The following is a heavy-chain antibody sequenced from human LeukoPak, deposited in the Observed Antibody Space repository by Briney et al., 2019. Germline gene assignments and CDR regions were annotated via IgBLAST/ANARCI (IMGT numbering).Heavy chain of an antibody. CDR2: ISGSGGST. D-gene: IGHD2-8*01. J-gene: IGHJ4*02. V-gene: IGHV3-23*01. Sequence: GGSLRLSCAASGFTFSTYAMSWVRQAPGKGLEWVSSISGSGGSTYSADSVKGRFTISRDNSKNTLYLQMNSLRAEDTALYYCAKDRSCTNDICHGDFDYWGQGTLVTVSS. CDR1: GFTFSTYA. CDR3: AKDRSCTNDICHGDFDY.